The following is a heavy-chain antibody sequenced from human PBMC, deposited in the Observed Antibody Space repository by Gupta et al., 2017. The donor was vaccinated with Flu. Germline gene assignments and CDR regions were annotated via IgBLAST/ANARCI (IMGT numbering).Heavy chain of an antibody. CDR2: ISADGNSA. Sequence: EVQQLESGGGLVQPGGSLRLSCAASGFSVNLHAMAWVRQASGKGLEWVSGISADGNSAHYADSVKGRFTISSDNSKNTLYLQMNSLGAEDTAVYYCAKDWGVGGIGATPDFWGPGTLVTVSS. CDR3: AKDWGVGGIGATPDF. V-gene: IGHV3-23*01. J-gene: IGHJ4*02. CDR1: GFSVNLHA. D-gene: IGHD1-26*01.